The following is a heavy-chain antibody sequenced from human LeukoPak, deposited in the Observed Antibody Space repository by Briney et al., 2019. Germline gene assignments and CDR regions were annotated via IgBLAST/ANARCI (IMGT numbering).Heavy chain of an antibody. V-gene: IGHV1-69*13. J-gene: IGHJ6*02. CDR3: AWGIAAAAFFGYGMDV. CDR2: IIPIFGTA. CDR1: GGTFSIYA. Sequence: EASVKVSCKASGGTFSIYAISWVRQAPGQGLEWMGGIIPIFGTANYAQKFQGRVAITADESTSTAYMELSSLRSEDTAVYYCAWGIAAAAFFGYGMDVWGQGTTVTVSS. D-gene: IGHD6-13*01.